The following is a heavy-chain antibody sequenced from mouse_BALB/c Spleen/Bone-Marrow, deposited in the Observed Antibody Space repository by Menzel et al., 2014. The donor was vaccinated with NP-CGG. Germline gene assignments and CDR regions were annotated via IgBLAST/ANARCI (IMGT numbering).Heavy chain of an antibody. CDR1: GYTFTDYA. J-gene: IGHJ4*01. V-gene: IGHV1-67*01. Sequence: LEESGPELVRPGVSVKISCKGSGYTFTDYAMHWVKQSHAKSLEWIGVISTYSGNTNYNQKFKGKATMTVDKSSSTAYMELARLTSEDSAIYYCARGDYGNWNYAMDYWGQGTSVTVSS. CDR2: ISTYSGNT. D-gene: IGHD2-1*01. CDR3: ARGDYGNWNYAMDY.